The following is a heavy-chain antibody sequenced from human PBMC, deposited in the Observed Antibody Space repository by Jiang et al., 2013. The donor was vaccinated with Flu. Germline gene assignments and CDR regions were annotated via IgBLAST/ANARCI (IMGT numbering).Heavy chain of an antibody. CDR3: VTHALKS. CDR2: VKSKTDGGTT. Sequence: VQLLESGGGLVEPGGSLRLSCAASGFTFINTWMSWVRQAPGKGLEWVGRVKSKTDGGTTDYAAPVKGRFTISRDDSMNTLYLQLNSLKTEDTAVYYCVTHALKSWGQGTLVTVSS. V-gene: IGHV3-15*01. CDR1: GFTFINTW. J-gene: IGHJ5*02.